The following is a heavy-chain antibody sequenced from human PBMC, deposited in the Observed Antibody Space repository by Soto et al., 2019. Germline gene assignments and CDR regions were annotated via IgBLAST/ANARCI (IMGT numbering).Heavy chain of an antibody. CDR3: VRGSGGPES. CDR2: INNGGSDI. Sequence: EVQLVESGGGLVQPGGSLRLSCAASGFTFSNFWMHWVRRAPGKGLVWLARINNGGSDIVYADSVKGRFTFSRDNAKSTAYLQMNSLTADDTAVYYCVRGSGGPESWGQGTLVTVSS. V-gene: IGHV3-74*01. CDR1: GFTFSNFW. J-gene: IGHJ5*02.